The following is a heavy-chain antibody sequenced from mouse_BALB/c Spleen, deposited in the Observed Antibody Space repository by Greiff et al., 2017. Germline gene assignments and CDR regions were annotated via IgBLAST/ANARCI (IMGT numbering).Heavy chain of an antibody. V-gene: IGHV14-3*02. J-gene: IGHJ3*01. Sequence: EVQLVESGAELVKPGASVKLSCTASGFNIKDTYMHWVKQRPEQGLEWIGRIDPANGNTKYDPKFQGKATITADTSSNTAYLQLSSLTSEDTAVYYCARNVYGYDVGAWFAYWGQGTLVTVSA. CDR2: IDPANGNT. D-gene: IGHD2-2*01. CDR3: ARNVYGYDVGAWFAY. CDR1: GFNIKDTY.